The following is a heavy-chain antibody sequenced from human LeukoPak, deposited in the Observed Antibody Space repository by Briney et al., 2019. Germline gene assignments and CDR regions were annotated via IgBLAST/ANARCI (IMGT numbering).Heavy chain of an antibody. Sequence: SETLSLTCTVSGGSISSSSYYWGWIRQPPGKGLGWIGSIYYSGSTYYNPSLKSRVTISVDTSKNQFSLKLSSVTAADMAVYYCARDLPDYYDSGTHAFDIWGQGTMVTVSS. CDR2: IYYSGST. J-gene: IGHJ3*02. CDR3: ARDLPDYYDSGTHAFDI. V-gene: IGHV4-39*07. D-gene: IGHD3-22*01. CDR1: GGSISSSSYY.